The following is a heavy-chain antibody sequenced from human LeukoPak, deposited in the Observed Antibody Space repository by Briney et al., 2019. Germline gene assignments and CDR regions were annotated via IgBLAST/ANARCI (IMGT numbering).Heavy chain of an antibody. J-gene: IGHJ4*02. CDR1: GGSFSGYY. V-gene: IGHV4-34*01. CDR3: ASLVAAGSNYFDY. Sequence: SETLSLTCAVYGGSFSGYYWSWIRQPPGKGLEWIGEINHSGSTNYNPSLKSRVTISVDTSKNQFSLKLSSVTAADTAVYYCASLVAAGSNYFDYWGQGTLVTVSS. D-gene: IGHD6-13*01. CDR2: INHSGST.